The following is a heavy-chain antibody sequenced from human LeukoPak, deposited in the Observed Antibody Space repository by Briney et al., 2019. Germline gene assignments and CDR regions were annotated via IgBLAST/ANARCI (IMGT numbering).Heavy chain of an antibody. CDR2: INPNSGGT. CDR3: ARDQGGVVVPAALDY. V-gene: IGHV1-2*02. J-gene: IGHJ4*02. CDR1: GGSFSSYV. Sequence: GASVKVSCKASGGSFSSYVITWVRQAPGQGLEWMGWINPNSGGTNYARKFQGRVTMTRDTSISTAYMELNRLKSDDTAVYYCARDQGGVVVPAALDYWGQGTLVTVSS. D-gene: IGHD2-2*01.